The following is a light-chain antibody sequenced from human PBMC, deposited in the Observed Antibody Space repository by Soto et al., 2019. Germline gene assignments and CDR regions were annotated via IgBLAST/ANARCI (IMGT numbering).Light chain of an antibody. J-gene: IGLJ2*01. CDR1: SSNIGAGYD. Sequence: QSVLTQPPSVSGAPGQRVTTSCTGSSSNIGAGYDVHWYQQLPGTAPKLLIYGHSNRPSGVPDRFSGSKSGTSASLAITGLQAEDEADDYCQSYDSSLSGVVFGGGTKLTVL. CDR2: GHS. V-gene: IGLV1-40*01. CDR3: QSYDSSLSGVV.